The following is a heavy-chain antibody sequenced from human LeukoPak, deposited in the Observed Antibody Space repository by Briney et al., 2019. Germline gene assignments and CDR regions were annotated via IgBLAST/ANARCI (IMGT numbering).Heavy chain of an antibody. V-gene: IGHV3-23*01. J-gene: IGHJ4*02. CDR2: ISGSDPGT. D-gene: IGHD2-21*02. CDR3: AKGSRGSCRGAYCYSFDN. CDR1: GFSFSTYA. Sequence: GGSLRLSCAASGFSFSTYAMSWVRQIPGKGLEWVSAISGSDPGTYYADSVKSRFTISRVNSRNTLYLQMNRLRVEDTAVYYCAKGSRGSCRGAYCYSFDNWGQGAVVTVSS.